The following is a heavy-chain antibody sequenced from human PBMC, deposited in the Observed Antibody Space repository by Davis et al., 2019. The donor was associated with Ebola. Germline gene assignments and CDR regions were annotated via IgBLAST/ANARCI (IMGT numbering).Heavy chain of an antibody. J-gene: IGHJ3*01. CDR2: LGLSADT. CDR3: AKDTSNVWFDV. Sequence: GESLKISCAASGFVFSNYVMSWVRRAPGKGLEWVSTLGLSADTYYADSVKGRFTISRDNSKNTLYLQMNSLRVEDTAIYYCAKDTSNVWFDVWGQGTMVTVSS. V-gene: IGHV3-23*01. CDR1: GFVFSNYV. D-gene: IGHD6-19*01.